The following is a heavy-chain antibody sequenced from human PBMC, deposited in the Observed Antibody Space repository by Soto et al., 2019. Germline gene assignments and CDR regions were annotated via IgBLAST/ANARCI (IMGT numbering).Heavy chain of an antibody. CDR2: IYYSGST. J-gene: IGHJ5*02. V-gene: IGHV4-31*03. Sequence: SETLSLTCTVSGGSISSGGYYWSWIRQHPGKGLEWIGYIYYSGSTYYNPSLKSRVTISVDTSKNQFSLKLSSVTAADTAVYYCARSNYSLGYCSSASCYRGGDWFDPWGQGTLVTVSS. D-gene: IGHD2-2*02. CDR3: ARSNYSLGYCSSASCYRGGDWFDP. CDR1: GGSISSGGYY.